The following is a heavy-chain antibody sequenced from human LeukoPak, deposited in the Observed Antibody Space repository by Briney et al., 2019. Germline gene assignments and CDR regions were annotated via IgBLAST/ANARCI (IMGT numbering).Heavy chain of an antibody. CDR3: AKDKGYDILTGFDY. CDR1: GFTFDDYA. D-gene: IGHD3-9*01. Sequence: GGSLRLSCAASGFTFDDYAMHWVRQAPGKGLEWVSGISWNSGSIGYADSVKGRFTISRDNAKNSLYLQMNSLRAEDTALYYCAKDKGYDILTGFDYWGQGTLVTVSS. J-gene: IGHJ4*02. CDR2: ISWNSGSI. V-gene: IGHV3-9*01.